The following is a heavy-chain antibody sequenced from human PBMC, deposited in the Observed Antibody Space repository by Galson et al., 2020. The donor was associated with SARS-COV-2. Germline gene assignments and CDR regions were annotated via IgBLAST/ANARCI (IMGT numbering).Heavy chain of an antibody. D-gene: IGHD6-19*01. Sequence: GGSLRLSCAASGFTFSSYWMSWVRQAPGKGLEWVANIKQDGSEKYYVDSVKGRFTISGDNAKNSLYLQMNSLRAEDTAVYYCASTYSSGWIFDYWGQGTLVTVSS. CDR2: IKQDGSEK. CDR3: ASTYSSGWIFDY. CDR1: GFTFSSYW. J-gene: IGHJ4*02. V-gene: IGHV3-7*01.